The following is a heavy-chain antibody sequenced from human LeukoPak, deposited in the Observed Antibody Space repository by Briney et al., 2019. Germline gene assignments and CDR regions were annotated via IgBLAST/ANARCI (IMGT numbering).Heavy chain of an antibody. CDR3: ARGITMVREAPFQH. D-gene: IGHD3-10*01. CDR2: INPNSGGT. CDR1: GYPFTGYY. V-gene: IGHV1-2*02. Sequence: GASVKFSCKASGYPFTGYYMHWVRQAPGQGLEWMGWINPNSGGTNYAQKFQGRVTMTRDTSISTAYMELSRLRSDDTAVYYCARGITMVREAPFQHWGQGTLVTVSS. J-gene: IGHJ1*01.